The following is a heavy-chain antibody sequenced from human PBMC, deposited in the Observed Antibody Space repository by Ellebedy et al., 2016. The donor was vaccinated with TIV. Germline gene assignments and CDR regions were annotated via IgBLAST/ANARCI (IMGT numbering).Heavy chain of an antibody. J-gene: IGHJ6*02. CDR2: INHRGST. CDR3: ARLVVVPAARYYYYYGMDV. Sequence: GSLRLXXAVYGGSFSGYYWSWIRQPPGKGLEWLGEINHRGSTNYNPSLKSRVTISVDTSKNQFSLKLSSVTAADTAVYYCARLVVVPAARYYYYYGMDVWGQGTTVTVSS. D-gene: IGHD2-2*01. V-gene: IGHV4-34*01. CDR1: GGSFSGYY.